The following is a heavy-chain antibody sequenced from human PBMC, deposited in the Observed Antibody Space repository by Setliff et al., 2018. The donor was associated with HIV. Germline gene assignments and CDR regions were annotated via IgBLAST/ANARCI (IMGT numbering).Heavy chain of an antibody. D-gene: IGHD5-18*01. Sequence: SETLSLTCAVSCYSISSGYYWGWIRQPPGKGLEWIGSIYHSGSTYYNPSLKSRVTISVDTSKNQFSLKLTSVTAADTAVYYCARTLRAAAMGYFDYWGQGTLVTVSS. CDR2: IYHSGST. V-gene: IGHV4-38-2*01. CDR1: CYSISSGYY. J-gene: IGHJ4*02. CDR3: ARTLRAAAMGYFDY.